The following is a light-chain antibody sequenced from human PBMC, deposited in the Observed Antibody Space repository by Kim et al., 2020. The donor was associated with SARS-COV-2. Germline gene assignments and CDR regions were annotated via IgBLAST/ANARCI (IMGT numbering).Light chain of an antibody. V-gene: IGKV1-9*01. CDR3: QQLKSYPFT. CDR2: GAS. Sequence: ASVGDRVTITCRASQGISNYLAWYQQKPGKAPKLLIYGASTLQAGVPSSFSGSGSGTDFTLTISSLQPEDFASYYCQQLKSYPFTFVPVTKVDIK. CDR1: QGISNY. J-gene: IGKJ3*01.